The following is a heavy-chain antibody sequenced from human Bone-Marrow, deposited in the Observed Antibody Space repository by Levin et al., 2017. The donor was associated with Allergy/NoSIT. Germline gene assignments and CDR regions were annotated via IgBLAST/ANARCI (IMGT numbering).Heavy chain of an antibody. CDR1: GFTFSDYS. CDR2: IGSSSSFI. V-gene: IGHV3-21*01. CDR3: ARVWGPYCSSTSCYEGGFDY. J-gene: IGHJ4*02. D-gene: IGHD2-2*01. Sequence: GASVKVSCAASGFTFSDYSMNWVRQAPGKGLEWVSSIGSSSSFIYYAASVKGRFTISRDNAENSLYLQMNSLRAEDTAVYYCARVWGPYCSSTSCYEGGFDYWGQGTLVTVSS.